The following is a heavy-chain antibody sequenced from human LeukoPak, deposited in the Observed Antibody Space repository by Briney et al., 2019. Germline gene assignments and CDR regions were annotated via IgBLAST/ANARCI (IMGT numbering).Heavy chain of an antibody. V-gene: IGHV1-2*02. D-gene: IGHD3-3*01. CDR3: ARAGVTIFGVVISVGWGNYYMDV. CDR2: INPNSGGT. Sequence: ASVKVSCKASGYTFTGYYMHWVRQAPGQGLEWMGWINPNSGGTNYAQKFQGRVTMTRDTSISTAYMELSRLRSDDTAVYYCARAGVTIFGVVISVGWGNYYMDVWGKGTTVTVSS. J-gene: IGHJ6*03. CDR1: GYTFTGYY.